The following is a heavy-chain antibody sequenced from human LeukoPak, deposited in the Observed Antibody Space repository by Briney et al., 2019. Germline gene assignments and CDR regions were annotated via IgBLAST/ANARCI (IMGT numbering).Heavy chain of an antibody. CDR3: ASGGRYGSSWYSHYYYGMDV. Sequence: SVKVSFKASVYTFTGYYMHWVRQAPGQGLGWMGWIDPNSGGTNYAQKFQGWVTMTRAQSISTAYMELSRLRSDATAVYYCASGGRYGSSWYSHYYYGMDVWGKGTTVTVSS. CDR2: IDPNSGGT. CDR1: VYTFTGYY. J-gene: IGHJ6*04. D-gene: IGHD6-13*01. V-gene: IGHV1-2*04.